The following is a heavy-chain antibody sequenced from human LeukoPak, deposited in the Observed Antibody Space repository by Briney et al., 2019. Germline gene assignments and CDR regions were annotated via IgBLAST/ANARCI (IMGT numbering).Heavy chain of an antibody. CDR1: GGTFSSYT. CDR2: IIPIFGTA. Sequence: SVKVPCKASGGTFSSYTISWVRQAPGQGLEWMGGIIPIFGTANYAQKFQGRVTITADESTSTAYMELSSLRSEDTAVYYCAGGGIVVSKPLGYFDYWGQGTLVTVSS. D-gene: IGHD2-15*01. V-gene: IGHV1-69*13. CDR3: AGGGIVVSKPLGYFDY. J-gene: IGHJ4*02.